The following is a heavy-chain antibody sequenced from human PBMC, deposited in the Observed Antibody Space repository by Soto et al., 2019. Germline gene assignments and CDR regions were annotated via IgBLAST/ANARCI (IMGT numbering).Heavy chain of an antibody. J-gene: IGHJ4*02. CDR2: IKQDGSEK. CDR3: ARESSFDASSGYLDY. V-gene: IGHV3-7*01. CDR1: GFTFRNYW. D-gene: IGHD3-22*01. Sequence: GGSLRLSCAASGFTFRNYWMSWVRQAPGKGLEWVANIKQDGSEKYYVDSVKGRFIISRDNAKNSLYLQINSLRAEDTAVYYCARESSFDASSGYLDYWGQGT.